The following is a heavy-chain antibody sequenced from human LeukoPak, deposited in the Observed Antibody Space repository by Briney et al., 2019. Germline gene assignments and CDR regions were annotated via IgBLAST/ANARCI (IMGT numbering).Heavy chain of an antibody. CDR3: ASHGGNSFFDY. J-gene: IGHJ4*02. CDR2: IYYSAST. V-gene: IGHV4-59*01. Sequence: PSEALSLTCTVTGGSISSYYWSWIRQPPGKGLEWIGYIYYSASTNYNPSLQSRVTMSVDTSKNQFSLKLSSVTAADTAVYYCASHGGNSFFDYWGQGTLVTVSS. CDR1: GGSISSYY. D-gene: IGHD4-23*01.